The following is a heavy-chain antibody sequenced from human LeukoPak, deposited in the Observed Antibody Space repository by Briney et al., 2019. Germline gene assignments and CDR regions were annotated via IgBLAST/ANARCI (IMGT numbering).Heavy chain of an antibody. D-gene: IGHD1-26*01. CDR3: ARGGLTIAEATTSWYLDY. CDR2: TWYDGSNK. J-gene: IGHJ4*02. V-gene: IGHV3-33*01. CDR1: GXTFSTYG. Sequence: GGSLRLSCAASGXTFSTYGMHWVRQAQGKGLEWVALTWYDGSNKNYADSVKGRLTISRDNSKNTLYLQMNSLRGEDTAVYYCARGGLTIAEATTSWYLDYWGQGTLVTVSS.